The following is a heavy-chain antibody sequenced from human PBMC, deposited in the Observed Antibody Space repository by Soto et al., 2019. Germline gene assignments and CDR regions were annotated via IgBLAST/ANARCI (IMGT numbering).Heavy chain of an antibody. Sequence: ASVKVSCKASGYTFTSYGISWVRQAPGQGLEWMGWISAYNGNTNYAQKLQGRVTMTTDTSTSTAYMELRSLRSDDTAVYYCARPRAPNYYDSSGYYYYWGQGTLVTVSS. D-gene: IGHD3-22*01. CDR1: GYTFTSYG. V-gene: IGHV1-18*01. CDR2: ISAYNGNT. CDR3: ARPRAPNYYDSSGYYYY. J-gene: IGHJ4*02.